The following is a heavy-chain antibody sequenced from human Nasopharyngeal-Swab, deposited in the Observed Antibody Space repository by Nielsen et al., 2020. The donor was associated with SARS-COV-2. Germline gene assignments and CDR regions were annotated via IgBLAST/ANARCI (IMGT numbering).Heavy chain of an antibody. CDR3: ARGATNYDLWSGYYYYYGMDV. CDR2: INHSGST. J-gene: IGHJ6*02. D-gene: IGHD3-3*01. Sequence: WIRQPPGKGLEWIGEINHSGSTNYNPSLKSRVTISVDTSKNQFSLKLSSVTAADTAVYYCARGATNYDLWSGYYYYYGMDVWGQGTTVTVSS. V-gene: IGHV4-34*01.